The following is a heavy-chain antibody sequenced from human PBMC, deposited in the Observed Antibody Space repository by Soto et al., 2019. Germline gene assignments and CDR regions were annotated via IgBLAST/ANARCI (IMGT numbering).Heavy chain of an antibody. CDR1: GGTFSSYA. V-gene: IGHV1-69*06. D-gene: IGHD5-18*01. Sequence: QVQLVQSGAEVKKPGSSLKVSCKASGGTFSSYAISWVRQAPGQGLEWMGGIIPVFGTGIYAQKVQGRVTSTADKYTNTAYMELSSLRSEETAVYFCARVGGTGGYTYGLDYWGQGTLVTVSS. J-gene: IGHJ4*02. CDR2: IIPVFGTG. CDR3: ARVGGTGGYTYGLDY.